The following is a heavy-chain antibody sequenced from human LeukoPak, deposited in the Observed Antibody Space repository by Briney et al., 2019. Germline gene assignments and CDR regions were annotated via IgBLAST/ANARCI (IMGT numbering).Heavy chain of an antibody. CDR1: GVTFSSYS. V-gene: IGHV3-21*01. CDR3: ARDLLIAAADIGY. J-gene: IGHJ4*02. D-gene: IGHD6-13*01. CDR2: ISSSSSYI. Sequence: PGRSLSLSCAASGVTFSSYSMNWVRQAQEKGLEWVSCISSSSSYIYYADSVKGRFTISRDNAKNSLYLQMNSLRAEDTAVYYCARDLLIAAADIGYWGQGTLVTVSS.